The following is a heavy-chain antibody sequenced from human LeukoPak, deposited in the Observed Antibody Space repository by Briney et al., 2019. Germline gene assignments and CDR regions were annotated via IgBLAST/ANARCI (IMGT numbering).Heavy chain of an antibody. CDR2: IWYDGSNK. V-gene: IGHV3-33*01. CDR1: GFTVSSYG. Sequence: QRGGCPSPSCAASGFTVSSYGMHWVRQAPGKGLEWVAVIWYDGSNKYYADSVKGRFTIPRDNSKNTLYLQMNSLRAEDTAVYYCARDAYYGDFTYAAFDMSGPGKMVAVSS. CDR3: ARDAYYGDFTYAAFDM. D-gene: IGHD4-17*01. J-gene: IGHJ3*02.